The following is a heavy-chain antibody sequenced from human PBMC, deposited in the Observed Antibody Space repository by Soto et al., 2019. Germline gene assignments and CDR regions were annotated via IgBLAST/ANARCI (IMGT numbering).Heavy chain of an antibody. D-gene: IGHD2-2*01. CDR2: INAGNGNT. V-gene: IGHV1-3*01. J-gene: IGHJ4*02. CDR1: GYTFTSYA. Sequence: QVQLVQSGAEVKKPGASVKVSCKAPGYTFTSYAMHWVRQAPGQRLEWMGWINAGNGNTKYSQKFQGRVTITRDTSASTADMELSSLRSEDTAVYYCARPPYCSSTSCYVGGLDYWGQGTLVTVSS. CDR3: ARPPYCSSTSCYVGGLDY.